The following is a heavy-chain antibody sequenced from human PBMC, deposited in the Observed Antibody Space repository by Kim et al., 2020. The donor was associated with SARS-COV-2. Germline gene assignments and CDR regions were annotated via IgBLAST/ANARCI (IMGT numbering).Heavy chain of an antibody. V-gene: IGHV3-9*01. CDR1: GFNFGDYD. D-gene: IGHD3-3*01. J-gene: IGHJ3*01. Sequence: GGSLRLSCEGSGFNFGDYDMHWVRQGPGKGLEWVSSISWNSGTKGYADSVKGRFTISRDNAKKSLFLQMQSLRPKDTALYYCAKEGYDTRRAFDLWGQGTMVIVSS. CDR2: ISWNSGTK. CDR3: AKEGYDTRRAFDL.